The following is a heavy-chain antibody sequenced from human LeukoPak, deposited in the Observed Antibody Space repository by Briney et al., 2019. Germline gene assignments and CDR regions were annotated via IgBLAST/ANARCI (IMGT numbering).Heavy chain of an antibody. Sequence: GGSLRLSCAASGFTFSSYAMNWVRQAPGKGLEWVSAISGGGTTYYADSVKGRFTISRDNSKNTLFLQMNSLRAEDTAVYYCAKDREGLSSGYDLEYFDYWGQGTLVTVSS. CDR1: GFTFSSYA. CDR2: ISGGGTT. CDR3: AKDREGLSSGYDLEYFDY. J-gene: IGHJ4*02. D-gene: IGHD5-12*01. V-gene: IGHV3-23*01.